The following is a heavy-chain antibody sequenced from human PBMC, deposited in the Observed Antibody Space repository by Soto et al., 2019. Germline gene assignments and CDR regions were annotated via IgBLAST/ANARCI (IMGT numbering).Heavy chain of an antibody. CDR1: GYSFTSHW. CDR3: ARLSGQQLAGDY. D-gene: IGHD6-13*01. CDR2: IYPGDSDT. Sequence: PVESLKISCKGSGYSFTSHWVGWVRQMPGKGLEWMGIIYPGDSDTRYSPSFQGQVTISVDKSISAAYLQWSSLKASDTAIYYCARLSGQQLAGDYWGQGTLVTVS. J-gene: IGHJ4*02. V-gene: IGHV5-51*01.